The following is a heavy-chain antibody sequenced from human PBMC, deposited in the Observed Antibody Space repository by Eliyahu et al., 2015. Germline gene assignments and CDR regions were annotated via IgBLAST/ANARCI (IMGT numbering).Heavy chain of an antibody. D-gene: IGHD1-7*01. V-gene: IGHV3-9*01. CDR2: INWNSGNI. CDR3: AKDSGPGNTFYYGMDV. J-gene: IGHJ6*02. Sequence: EVQLVXSGGALVQPGRSLRLSCAXSGFXFXXYAMHWARQAPGKGLEWVSGINWNSGNIDYVDSVKGRFTISRDNAKNLLYLQMNSLRVEDTALYYCAKDSGPGNTFYYGMDVWGQGTTVTVSS. CDR1: GFXFXXYA.